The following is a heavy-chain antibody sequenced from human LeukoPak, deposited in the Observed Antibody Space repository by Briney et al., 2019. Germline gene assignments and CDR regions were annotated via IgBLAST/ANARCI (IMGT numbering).Heavy chain of an antibody. CDR3: ATRYCSSTSCYTNYYYYGMDV. Sequence: ASVKVSCKVSGYTLTELSMHWVRQAPGKGLEWTGGFDPEDGETIYAQKFQGRVIMTEDTSTDTAYMELSSLRSEDTAVYYCATRYCSSTSCYTNYYYYGMDVWGQGTTVTVSS. CDR2: FDPEDGET. CDR1: GYTLTELS. D-gene: IGHD2-2*01. J-gene: IGHJ6*02. V-gene: IGHV1-24*01.